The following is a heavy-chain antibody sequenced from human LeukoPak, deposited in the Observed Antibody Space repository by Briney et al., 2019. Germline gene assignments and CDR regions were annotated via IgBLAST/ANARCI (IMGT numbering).Heavy chain of an antibody. CDR3: ARVIAVAGRGASHAFDI. V-gene: IGHV6-1*01. CDR1: GDSVSSNSAA. CDR2: TYYRSKWYN. J-gene: IGHJ3*02. D-gene: IGHD6-19*01. Sequence: SQTLSLTCAISGDSVSSNSAAWNWIRQSPSRGLEWLGRTYYRSKWYNDYAVSVKSRITINPDTSKNQFSLQLNSVTPEDTAVYYCARVIAVAGRGASHAFDIWGQGTMVTVSS.